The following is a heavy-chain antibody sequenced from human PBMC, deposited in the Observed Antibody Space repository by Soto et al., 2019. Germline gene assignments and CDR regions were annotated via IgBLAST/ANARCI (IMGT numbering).Heavy chain of an antibody. CDR2: ISDTGSG. CDR1: GGSVISGSYY. Sequence: QVQLQESGPGLVKPSETLSLTCTVSGGSVISGSYYWSWIRQPPGKGLEWVGCISDTGSGDYNPSPKSRVTISVRTSKRQFSLRLNSVSAADTAVYYCARAHSGYDPLGMDVWGQGTTVTVSS. CDR3: ARAHSGYDPLGMDV. V-gene: IGHV4-61*01. D-gene: IGHD5-12*01. J-gene: IGHJ6*02.